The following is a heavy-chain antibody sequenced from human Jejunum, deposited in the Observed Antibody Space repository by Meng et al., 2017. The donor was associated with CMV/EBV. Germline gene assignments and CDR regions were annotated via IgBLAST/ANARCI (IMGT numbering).Heavy chain of an antibody. CDR1: GFTVSSDY. Sequence: SGFTVSSDYMSWVRQAPGKGLEWVSSIYIGSSTDYADSVKGRFTISRDNPNNTLNLQMNNLRAEDTALYYCARFSIVRTTNACDIWGQGTMVTVSS. CDR3: ARFSIVRTTNACDI. D-gene: IGHD1-26*01. CDR2: IYIGSST. V-gene: IGHV3-53*01. J-gene: IGHJ3*02.